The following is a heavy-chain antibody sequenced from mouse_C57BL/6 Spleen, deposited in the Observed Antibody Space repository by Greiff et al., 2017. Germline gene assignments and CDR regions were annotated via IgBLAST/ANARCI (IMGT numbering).Heavy chain of an antibody. Sequence: QVQLQQPGAELVRPGSSVKLSCKASGYTFTSYWMHWVKQRPIQGLEWIGNIDPSDSETHYNQKFKDKATLTVDKSSSTAYMQLSSLTSEDSAVYYCARRNCYYAMDYWGQGTSVTVSS. D-gene: IGHD4-1*01. CDR2: IDPSDSET. J-gene: IGHJ4*01. CDR3: ARRNCYYAMDY. CDR1: GYTFTSYW. V-gene: IGHV1-52*01.